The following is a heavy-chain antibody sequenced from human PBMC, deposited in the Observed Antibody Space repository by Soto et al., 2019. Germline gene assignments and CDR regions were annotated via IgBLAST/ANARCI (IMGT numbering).Heavy chain of an antibody. CDR1: GFTFRSYA. V-gene: IGHV3-23*01. D-gene: IGHD6-19*01. CDR2: IRGSGATT. J-gene: IGHJ4*02. Sequence: EVQLLESGGGLVQPGGSLRLSCAASGFTFRSYAMTWVRQAPGKGLEWVSTIRGSGATTYYADSVKGRFTISRDNSKNTLYLQMNSLRAEDTAVYYCAKGGNGWPFDYWGQGTLVTVSS. CDR3: AKGGNGWPFDY.